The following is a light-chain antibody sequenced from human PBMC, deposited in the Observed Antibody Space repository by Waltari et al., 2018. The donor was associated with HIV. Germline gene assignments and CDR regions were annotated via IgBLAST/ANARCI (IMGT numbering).Light chain of an antibody. CDR3: ASWDDSLGGRWV. V-gene: IGLV1-47*01. J-gene: IGLJ3*02. Sequence: QSVLTQPPSTSGTPGQTVTISCSGTRSDIGTNSVDWYQQVPGTAPKLLIYRNIQRPSGVPARFSGSKSGTSASLAISGLRSEDEAHYHCASWDDSLGGRWVFGGGTKLTVL. CDR1: RSDIGTNS. CDR2: RNI.